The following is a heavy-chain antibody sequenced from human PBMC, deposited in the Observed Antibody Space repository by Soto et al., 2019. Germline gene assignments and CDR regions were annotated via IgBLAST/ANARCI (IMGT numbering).Heavy chain of an antibody. V-gene: IGHV1-69*06. Sequence: SVKVSCKASGGTFSSYAISWVRQAPGQGLEWMGGIIPIFGTANYAQKFQGRVTITADKSTSTAYMELSSLRSEDTAVYYCASGITMVRGVIITEYYFDYWGQGTLVTVSS. J-gene: IGHJ4*02. D-gene: IGHD3-10*01. CDR2: IIPIFGTA. CDR1: GGTFSSYA. CDR3: ASGITMVRGVIITEYYFDY.